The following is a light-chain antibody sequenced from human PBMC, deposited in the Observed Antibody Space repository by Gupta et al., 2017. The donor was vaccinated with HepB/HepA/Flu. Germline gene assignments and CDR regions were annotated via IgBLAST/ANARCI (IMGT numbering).Light chain of an antibody. CDR1: SSDVGGYNL. J-gene: IGLJ3*02. CDR3: CSYAGSSTLWV. V-gene: IGLV2-23*02. Sequence: QSALTQPAPVSGSPGQSLTLSCPGTSSDVGGYNLVSWYQQHPGKAPNLMIYDVRKRPSWVSNRFSGSKSGNTASLTISGLQDEDEADYYCCSYAGSSTLWVFGGGTKLTVL. CDR2: DVR.